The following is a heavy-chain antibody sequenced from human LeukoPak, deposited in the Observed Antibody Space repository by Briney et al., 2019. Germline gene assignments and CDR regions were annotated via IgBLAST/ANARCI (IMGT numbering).Heavy chain of an antibody. Sequence: PGGSLRLSCAASGFTVSSNYMSWVRQAPGKGLEWVSVIYSGGSTYYVDSVKGRFTISRDNSKNTLYLQMNRLRAEDTAVYYCARDLYSSGWYITGYWGQGTLVTVSS. J-gene: IGHJ4*02. D-gene: IGHD6-19*01. CDR3: ARDLYSSGWYITGY. CDR2: IYSGGST. CDR1: GFTVSSNY. V-gene: IGHV3-53*01.